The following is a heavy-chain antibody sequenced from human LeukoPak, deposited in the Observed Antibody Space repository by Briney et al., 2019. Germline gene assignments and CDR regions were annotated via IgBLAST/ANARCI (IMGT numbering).Heavy chain of an antibody. Sequence: GESLKISCTGSGYRFTSYWIAWVRQMPGKGLEWMGIIYPGDSATRYSPSFQGQVTISADKSISTAYLQLSSLKASDTAMYYCARLGYCANGVCYSGDYYGMDVWGQGTTVTV. J-gene: IGHJ6*02. CDR1: GYRFTSYW. CDR2: IYPGDSAT. V-gene: IGHV5-51*01. D-gene: IGHD2-8*01. CDR3: ARLGYCANGVCYSGDYYGMDV.